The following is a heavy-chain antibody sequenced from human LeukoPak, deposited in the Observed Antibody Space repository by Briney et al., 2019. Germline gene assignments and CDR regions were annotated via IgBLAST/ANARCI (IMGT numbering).Heavy chain of an antibody. CDR3: AKRRIRGEPALDY. Sequence: GGSLRLSCAASGFTFSSYAMSWVRQAPGKGLEWVSTISGSTGNTYYADSVKGRFSISRDDSKNTLHLQLNSLRAEDTAVYYCAKRRIRGEPALDYWGQGTLVTVSS. CDR2: ISGSTGNT. D-gene: IGHD3-10*01. J-gene: IGHJ4*02. V-gene: IGHV3-23*01. CDR1: GFTFSSYA.